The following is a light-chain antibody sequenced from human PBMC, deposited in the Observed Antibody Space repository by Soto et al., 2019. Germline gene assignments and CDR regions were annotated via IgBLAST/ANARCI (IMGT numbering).Light chain of an antibody. Sequence: EIVMTQSPATLSVSPGERATLSCRASQSVSSNLAWYQQKPGQAPRLLIYGASTRATGIPARFSGSGSGTDFTLTISRLEPEDFAVYYCHQYSSSTKTFGQGTKVDIK. CDR2: GAS. CDR1: QSVSSN. CDR3: HQYSSSTKT. V-gene: IGKV3-15*01. J-gene: IGKJ1*01.